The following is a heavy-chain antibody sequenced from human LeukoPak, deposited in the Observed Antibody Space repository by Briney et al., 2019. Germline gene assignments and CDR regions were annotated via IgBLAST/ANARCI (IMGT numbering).Heavy chain of an antibody. Sequence: GGSLRLSCAASGFTFSSYGMHWVRQAPGKGLEWVAFIWYDGSNKYYADSVKGRFTISRDNSKNTLYLQMNSLRAEDTAVYYCAELGIVVVPAAMQAFDIWGQGTMVTVSS. CDR3: AELGIVVVPAAMQAFDI. D-gene: IGHD2-2*03. J-gene: IGHJ3*02. CDR1: GFTFSSYG. CDR2: IWYDGSNK. V-gene: IGHV3-30*02.